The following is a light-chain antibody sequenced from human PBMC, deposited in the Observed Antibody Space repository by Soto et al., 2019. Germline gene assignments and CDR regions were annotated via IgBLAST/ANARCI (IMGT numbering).Light chain of an antibody. V-gene: IGKV3-20*01. CDR3: QQYGGSPPLT. J-gene: IGKJ4*01. CDR2: GAS. CDR1: QTVSSTY. Sequence: IVLTQSPGTLSLSPGERATLSCRASQTVSSTYLAWYQQKPGQAPRLLIHGASSRATGIPDRFSGSGSGTDFTLTISRREPEDFALYYCQQYGGSPPLTFGGGTKVEIK.